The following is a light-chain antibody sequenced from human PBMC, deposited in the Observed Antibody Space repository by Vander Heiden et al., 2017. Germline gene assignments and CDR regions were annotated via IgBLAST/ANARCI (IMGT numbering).Light chain of an antibody. CDR2: SNN. CDR1: SSNIGSNT. Sequence: QSVLTQQPSASCTPGQSVTIACSGSSSNIGSNTVSRYQQPTATAPKLLIYSNNQRPSGVPDRFYGSKSGTSASLAISGLQAEDEADYYCAAWDDSLNGPVFGGGTKLTVL. J-gene: IGLJ2*01. CDR3: AAWDDSLNGPV. V-gene: IGLV1-44*01.